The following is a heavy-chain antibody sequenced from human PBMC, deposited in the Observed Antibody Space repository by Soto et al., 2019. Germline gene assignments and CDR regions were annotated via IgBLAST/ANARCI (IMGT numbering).Heavy chain of an antibody. V-gene: IGHV3-48*01. CDR1: GFTFSSYS. CDR2: ISSSSSTI. J-gene: IGHJ5*02. CDR3: ARAFASIYYNWFDP. Sequence: GGSLRLSCAASGFTFSSYSMNWVRQAPGKGLEWVSYISSSSSTIYYADSVKGRFTISRDNAKNSLYLQMNSLRAEDTAVYYCARAFASIYYNWFDPWGQGTLVTVSS. D-gene: IGHD1-26*01.